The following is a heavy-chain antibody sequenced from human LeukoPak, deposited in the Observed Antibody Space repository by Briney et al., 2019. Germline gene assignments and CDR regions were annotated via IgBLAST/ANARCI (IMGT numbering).Heavy chain of an antibody. CDR1: GGTFSSYA. J-gene: IGHJ4*02. Sequence: EASVKVSCKASGGTFSSYAISWVRQAPGQGLEWMGWISAYNGNTNYAQKLQGRVTMTTDTSTSTAYMELRSLRSDDTAVYYCARGEQQLVFDYWGQGTLVTVSS. V-gene: IGHV1-18*01. CDR3: ARGEQQLVFDY. D-gene: IGHD6-13*01. CDR2: ISAYNGNT.